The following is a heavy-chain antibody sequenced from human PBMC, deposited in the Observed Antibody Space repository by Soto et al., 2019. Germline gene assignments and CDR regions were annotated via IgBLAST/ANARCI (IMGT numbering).Heavy chain of an antibody. CDR1: GFTFSSYA. Sequence: EVQLLESGGGLVQPGGSLRLSCAASGFTFSSYAMSWVRQAPGKGLEWVSAISGSGGSTYYADSVKGRFTISRDNSKNTLYLQMISLRAEDTAVYYCAKPITMVLGVTKYYYYYYMDVWGKGTTVTVSS. V-gene: IGHV3-23*01. J-gene: IGHJ6*03. CDR2: ISGSGGST. CDR3: AKPITMVLGVTKYYYYYYMDV. D-gene: IGHD3-10*01.